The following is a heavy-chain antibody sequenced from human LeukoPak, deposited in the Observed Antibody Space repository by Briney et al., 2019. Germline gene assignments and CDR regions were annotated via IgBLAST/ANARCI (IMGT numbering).Heavy chain of an antibody. CDR1: GFTFSSYW. J-gene: IGHJ3*02. V-gene: IGHV3-74*01. Sequence: PGGSLRLSCAASGFTFSSYWMHWVRQAPGKGLVWVSRINSDGSSTSYADSVKGRFTISRDNAKNTLYLQMNSLRAEDTAVHYCAKPDSSGYYASPSDAFDIWGQGTMVTVSS. CDR2: INSDGSST. CDR3: AKPDSSGYYASPSDAFDI. D-gene: IGHD3-22*01.